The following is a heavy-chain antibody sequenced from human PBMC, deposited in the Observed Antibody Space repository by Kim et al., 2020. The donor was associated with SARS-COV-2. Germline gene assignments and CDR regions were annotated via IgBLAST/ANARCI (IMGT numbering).Heavy chain of an antibody. D-gene: IGHD3-22*01. CDR3: ARFGDSSGYYA. CDR2: T. J-gene: IGHJ5*02. Sequence: TNYNPSLKSRVTISVDKSKNQFSLKRSSVTAADTAVYYCARFGDSSGYYAWGQGTLVTVSS. V-gene: IGHV4-4*02.